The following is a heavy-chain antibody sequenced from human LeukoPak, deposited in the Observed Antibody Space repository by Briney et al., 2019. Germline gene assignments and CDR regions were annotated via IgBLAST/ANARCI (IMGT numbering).Heavy chain of an antibody. V-gene: IGHV1-69*13. D-gene: IGHD3-22*01. CDR2: IIPIFGTA. Sequence: GASVKVSCKASGGTFSSYAISWVRQAPGQGLEWMGGIIPIFGTANYAQKFQGRVTITADESTSTAYMELSSLRSEDTAVYCCARCPRSSGYFDYWGQGTLVTVSS. CDR3: ARCPRSSGYFDY. CDR1: GGTFSSYA. J-gene: IGHJ4*02.